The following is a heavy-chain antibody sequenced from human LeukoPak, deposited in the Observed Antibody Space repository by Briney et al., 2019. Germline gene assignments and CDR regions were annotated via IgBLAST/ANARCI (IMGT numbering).Heavy chain of an antibody. V-gene: IGHV3-7*01. Sequence: QPGGPLRLSCAASGFSFSTYWMTWVRQAPGKGLERVANIKEDGSKRFYGDSVKGRFIISRDNAKNSLYLQMDSLRADDTAVYYCAREVPAAMNAFDIWGQGTMVTVSS. CDR3: AREVPAAMNAFDI. CDR2: IKEDGSKR. CDR1: GFSFSTYW. J-gene: IGHJ3*02. D-gene: IGHD2-2*01.